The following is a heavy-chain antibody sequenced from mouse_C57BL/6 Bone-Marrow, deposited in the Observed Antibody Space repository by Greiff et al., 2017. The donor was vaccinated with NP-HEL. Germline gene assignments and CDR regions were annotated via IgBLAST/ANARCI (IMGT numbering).Heavy chain of an antibody. J-gene: IGHJ3*01. CDR2: FYPGSGSI. V-gene: IGHV1-62-2*01. CDR1: GYTFTEYT. CDR3: ARHERLDSPLQGFAY. Sequence: QVHVKQSGAELVKPGASVKLSCKASGYTFTEYTIHWVKQRSGQGLEWIGWFYPGSGSIKYNEKFKDKATLTADKSSSTVYMELSRLTSEASAVYFCARHERLDSPLQGFAYWGQGTLVTVSA. D-gene: IGHD3-2*01.